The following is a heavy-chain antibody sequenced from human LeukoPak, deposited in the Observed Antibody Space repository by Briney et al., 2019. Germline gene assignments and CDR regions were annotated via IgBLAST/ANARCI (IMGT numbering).Heavy chain of an antibody. V-gene: IGHV3-30*02. CDR1: GFTFSSYS. CDR3: AKPSAAGTWRAYYYYYMDV. Sequence: GGSLRLSCAASGFTFSSYSMNWVRQAPGKGREWVAFIRYDGSNKYYADSVKGRFTVSRDNSKNTLYLQMNSLRAEDTAVYYCAKPSAAGTWRAYYYYYMDVWGKGTTVTISS. D-gene: IGHD6-13*01. CDR2: IRYDGSNK. J-gene: IGHJ6*03.